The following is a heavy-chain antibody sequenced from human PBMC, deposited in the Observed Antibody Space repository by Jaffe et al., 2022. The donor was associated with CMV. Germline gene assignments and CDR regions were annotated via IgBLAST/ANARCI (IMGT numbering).Heavy chain of an antibody. CDR2: IYHTGST. CDR3: ARGGGTPWDNWNAFAFDV. CDR1: GGSVSSYNW. Sequence: QVQLQQSGPGLVKPSGTLSLTCVVSGGSVSSYNWWTWVRQPPGKGLEWLGEIYHTGSTKYDPSLRGRVTISIDKSKNQFSLTLTSLTAADTAVYYCARGGGTPWDNWNAFAFDVWGQGTMVTVSS. V-gene: IGHV4-4*02. D-gene: IGHD1-1*01. J-gene: IGHJ3*01.